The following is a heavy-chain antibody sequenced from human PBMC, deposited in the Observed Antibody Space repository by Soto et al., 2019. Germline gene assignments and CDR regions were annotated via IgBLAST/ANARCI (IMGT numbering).Heavy chain of an antibody. D-gene: IGHD3-10*01. Sequence: PGGSLRLSCAASGFTFSSYAMHWVRQAPGKGLEWVAVISYDGSNKYYADSVKGRFTISRDNSKNTLYLQMNSLRAEDTAVYYCARDRGITMVRDYYYYGMDVWGQGTTVTVSS. CDR2: ISYDGSNK. CDR1: GFTFSSYA. V-gene: IGHV3-30-3*01. J-gene: IGHJ6*02. CDR3: ARDRGITMVRDYYYYGMDV.